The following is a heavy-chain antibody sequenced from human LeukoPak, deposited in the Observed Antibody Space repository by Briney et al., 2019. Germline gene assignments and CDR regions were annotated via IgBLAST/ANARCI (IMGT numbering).Heavy chain of an antibody. J-gene: IGHJ4*02. CDR3: ARDGIRLGEQIDY. D-gene: IGHD3-16*01. CDR1: GFTFSSYS. V-gene: IGHV3-21*01. CDR2: ISISSSYI. Sequence: RGSLRLSCAASGFTFSSYSMNWGRQGPRKGLEWVSSISISSSYIYYADSVKGRFTISRDNAKNSLHLQINRLRAEDTAVYYCARDGIRLGEQIDYWGQGTLVTVSS.